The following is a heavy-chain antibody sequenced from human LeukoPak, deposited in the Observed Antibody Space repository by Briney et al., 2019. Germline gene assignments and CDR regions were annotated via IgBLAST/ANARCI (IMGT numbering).Heavy chain of an antibody. CDR3: AEGLWFGELSHNWFDP. CDR1: GFTFDDYA. CDR2: ISWNSGSI. D-gene: IGHD3-10*01. J-gene: IGHJ5*02. Sequence: PGRSLRLSCAASGFTFDDYAMHWVRQAPGKGLEWVSGISWNSGSIGYADSVKGRFTISRDNAKNSLYLQMNSLRAEDTALYYCAEGLWFGELSHNWFDPWGQGTLVTVSS. V-gene: IGHV3-9*01.